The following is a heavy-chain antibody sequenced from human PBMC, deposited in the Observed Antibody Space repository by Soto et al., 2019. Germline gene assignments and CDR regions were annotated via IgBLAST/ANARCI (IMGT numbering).Heavy chain of an antibody. D-gene: IGHD2-21*02. J-gene: IGHJ3*02. CDR1: GGSISSGGYY. V-gene: IGHV4-31*03. CDR2: IYYSWST. Sequence: QVQLQESGPGLVKPSQTLSLTCTVSGGSISSGGYYWSWIRQHPGKGLEWIGYIYYSWSTYYNPSLNSRVTISVDTSKNQFSLKLSSVTAADTALYYCARDGSGGNSLSAFDIWGQGTMVTVSS. CDR3: ARDGSGGNSLSAFDI.